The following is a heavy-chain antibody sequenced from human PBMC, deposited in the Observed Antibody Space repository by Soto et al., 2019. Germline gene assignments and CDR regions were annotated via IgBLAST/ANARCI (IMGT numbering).Heavy chain of an antibody. Sequence: TSETLSLTCTVSGGSISSYRWSWTRQPAGKGLEWIGRLNTYGNTHYNPSLKSRVTVSVDTSRNQFFLTLRSVTAADSAVYHCGRESGETWDYEASWGQGTPVTVSS. CDR2: LNTYGNT. CDR3: GRESGETWDYEAS. D-gene: IGHD1-7*01. CDR1: GGSISSYR. J-gene: IGHJ5*02. V-gene: IGHV4-4*07.